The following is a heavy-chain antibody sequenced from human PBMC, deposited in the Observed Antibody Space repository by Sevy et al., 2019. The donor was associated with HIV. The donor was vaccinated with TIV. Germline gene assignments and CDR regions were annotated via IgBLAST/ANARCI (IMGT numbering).Heavy chain of an antibody. V-gene: IGHV3-7*03. Sequence: GGSLRLSCAASGFNVRNSWMAWVRQTPGKGLEFLADIKQDGYETYYVDSLKGRFTISRDNAKNSLHLQMNSLRAEETAIYFCVRDKEVRASILDHWGPGTPVTVSS. CDR3: VRDKEVRASILDH. CDR2: IKQDGYET. D-gene: IGHD4-4*01. J-gene: IGHJ4*02. CDR1: GFNVRNSW.